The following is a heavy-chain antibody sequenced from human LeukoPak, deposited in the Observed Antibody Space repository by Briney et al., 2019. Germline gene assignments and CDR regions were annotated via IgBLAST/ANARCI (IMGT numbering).Heavy chain of an antibody. CDR1: NGSISTNY. Sequence: SETLSLTCTVSNGSISTNYRTWIRQPAGKGLEWIGRIYNTGTTNYNPSLKSRVTMSVDTSKNQFSLRLSSVTAADTAIYYCARVRDSSGYYLGAFDVWGQGTMVTVSS. CDR2: IYNTGTT. J-gene: IGHJ3*01. V-gene: IGHV4-4*07. D-gene: IGHD3-22*01. CDR3: ARVRDSSGYYLGAFDV.